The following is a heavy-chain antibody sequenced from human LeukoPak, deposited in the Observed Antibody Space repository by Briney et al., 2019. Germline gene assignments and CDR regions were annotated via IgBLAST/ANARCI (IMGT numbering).Heavy chain of an antibody. V-gene: IGHV3-48*01. D-gene: IGHD6-6*01. CDR1: GFTFSSFG. CDR2: ISSSSSTI. CDR3: ARTVSYSSSSGWAFDY. J-gene: IGHJ4*02. Sequence: GGSLRLSCAASGFTFSSFGMNWVRQAPGKGLEWVSYISSSSSTIYYADSVKGRFTISRDNAKNSLYLQMNSLRAEDTAVYYCARTVSYSSSSGWAFDYWGQGTLVTVSS.